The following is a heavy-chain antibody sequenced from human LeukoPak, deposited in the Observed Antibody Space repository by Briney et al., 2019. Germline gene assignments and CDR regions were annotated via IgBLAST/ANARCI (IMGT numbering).Heavy chain of an antibody. V-gene: IGHV4-34*01. CDR3: ARGQNVLRYFDWLEILGAFDI. Sequence: SETLSLTCAVYGGSFSGYYWSWIRQPPGKGLEWIGEINHSGSTNYNPSLKSRVTISVDTSKNQFSLKLSSVTAADTAVYYCARGQNVLRYFDWLEILGAFDIWGQGTMVTVSS. CDR2: INHSGST. D-gene: IGHD3-9*01. CDR1: GGSFSGYY. J-gene: IGHJ3*02.